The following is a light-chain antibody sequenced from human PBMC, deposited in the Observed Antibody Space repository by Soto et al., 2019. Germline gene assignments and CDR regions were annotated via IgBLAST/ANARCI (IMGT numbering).Light chain of an antibody. CDR3: CSYAGTYAV. CDR1: SSDVGGYNY. Sequence: QSALTQPRSVSGSPGQSVAISCTGTSSDVGGYNYVSWYQQHPGKATKPMIYDVSGRPSGVPDRFSGSKSGNTASLTISGLQAEDEADYYCCSYAGTYAVFGGGTKLTVL. CDR2: DVS. V-gene: IGLV2-11*01. J-gene: IGLJ2*01.